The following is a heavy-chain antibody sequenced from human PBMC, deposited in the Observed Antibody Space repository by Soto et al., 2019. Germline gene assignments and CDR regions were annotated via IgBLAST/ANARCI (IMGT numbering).Heavy chain of an antibody. Sequence: QVQLVQSGAEVKKPGSSVKVSCKASGGTFSSYTISWVRQAPGQGLEWMGRIIPILGIANYAQKFQGRVTITADKSTSTAYMELSSLRSEDTAVYYCARDINILTGVRSTSDYWGQGTLVTVSS. CDR3: ARDINILTGVRSTSDY. CDR1: GGTFSSYT. D-gene: IGHD3-9*01. V-gene: IGHV1-69*08. CDR2: IIPILGIA. J-gene: IGHJ4*02.